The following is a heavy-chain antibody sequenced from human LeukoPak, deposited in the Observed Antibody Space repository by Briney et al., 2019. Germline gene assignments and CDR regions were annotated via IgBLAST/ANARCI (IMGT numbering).Heavy chain of an antibody. D-gene: IGHD6-19*01. CDR3: ARDFGSSGWYGAFDY. J-gene: IGHJ4*02. CDR2: ISYTGSS. V-gene: IGHV4-59*01. Sequence: PSETLSLTCTVSGGSISSCFWSWIRQPPGKGLEWIGYISYTGSSNYNPSLKSRVTISVDTSQNQFSLRLNSVTAADTAVYYCARDFGSSGWYGAFDYWGQGTLVTVSS. CDR1: GGSISSCF.